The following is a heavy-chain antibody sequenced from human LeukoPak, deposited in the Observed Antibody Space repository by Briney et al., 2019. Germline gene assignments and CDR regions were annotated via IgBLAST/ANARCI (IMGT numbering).Heavy chain of an antibody. CDR3: ARNYYEPTYDYYFDC. CDR2: ISGSGGCT. CDR1: GFTFRSYA. V-gene: IGHV3-23*01. D-gene: IGHD1-26*01. Sequence: GGSLRLSCAASGFTFRSYAMSWVRQAPGKGLEWVSAISGSGGCTYYADSVRGRFTISRDNSKNTLYLHMNSLRAEDTALYYCARNYYEPTYDYYFDCWGQGTLVTVSS. J-gene: IGHJ4*02.